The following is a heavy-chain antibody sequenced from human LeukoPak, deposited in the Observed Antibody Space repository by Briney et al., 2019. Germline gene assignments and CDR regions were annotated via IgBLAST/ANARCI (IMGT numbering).Heavy chain of an antibody. J-gene: IGHJ5*02. CDR2: IRSKANSYAT. Sequence: PGGSLRLSCAASGFTFSGSAMHWVRQASGKGLEWVGRIRSKANSYATAYAASVKGRFTISRDDSKNTAYLQVNSLKTEDTAVYYCIRSYYYDSSGYIWFDPWGQGTLVTVSS. CDR1: GFTFSGSA. CDR3: IRSYYYDSSGYIWFDP. D-gene: IGHD3-22*01. V-gene: IGHV3-73*01.